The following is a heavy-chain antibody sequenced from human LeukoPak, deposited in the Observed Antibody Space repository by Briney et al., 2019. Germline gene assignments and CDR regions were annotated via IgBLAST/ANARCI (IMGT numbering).Heavy chain of an antibody. Sequence: SETLSLTCTVSGGSISSGGYSWSWIRQHPGKGLEWIGYIYYSGSTYYNPSLKSRVTISVDTSKNQFSLKLSSVTAADTAVYYCARVLGHSELSYFDYWGQGTLVTVSS. CDR2: IYYSGST. V-gene: IGHV4-31*03. J-gene: IGHJ4*02. CDR1: GGSISSGGYS. D-gene: IGHD1-7*01. CDR3: ARVLGHSELSYFDY.